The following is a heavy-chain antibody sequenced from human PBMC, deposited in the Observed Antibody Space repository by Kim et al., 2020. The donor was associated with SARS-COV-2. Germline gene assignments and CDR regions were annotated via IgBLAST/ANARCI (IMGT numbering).Heavy chain of an antibody. CDR1: GFTFSSYG. CDR3: AKEVGYYDKGFDP. V-gene: IGHV3-30*18. CDR2: ISYDGSNK. Sequence: GGSLRLSCAASGFTFSSYGMHWVRQAPGKGLEWVAVISYDGSNKYYADSVKGRFTISRDNSKNTLYLQMNSLRAEDTAVYYCAKEVGYYDKGFDPWGQGT. J-gene: IGHJ5*02. D-gene: IGHD3-22*01.